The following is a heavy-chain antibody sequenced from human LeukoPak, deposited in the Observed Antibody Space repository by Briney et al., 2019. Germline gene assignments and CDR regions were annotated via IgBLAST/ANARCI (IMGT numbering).Heavy chain of an antibody. D-gene: IGHD4-23*01. CDR3: AKVDQDYAGNSLYYYYGMDV. J-gene: IGHJ6*02. V-gene: IGHV3-23*01. Sequence: GGSLRLSGAASGFTFSSYAMSWVRQAPGKGLDWVSTISGSGGSTYYADSVKGRFTISRDNSKNTLYLQMNSLRAEDTAVYYCAKVDQDYAGNSLYYYYGMDVWGQGTTVTVSS. CDR1: GFTFSSYA. CDR2: ISGSGGST.